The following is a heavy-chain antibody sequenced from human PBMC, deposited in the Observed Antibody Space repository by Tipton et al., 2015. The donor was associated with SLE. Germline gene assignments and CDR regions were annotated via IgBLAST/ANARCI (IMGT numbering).Heavy chain of an antibody. V-gene: IGHV3-30*04. CDR1: GFTFSSYA. CDR2: ISYDGDNK. D-gene: IGHD6-13*01. Sequence: SLRLSCAASGFTFSSYAMHWVRQAPGKGLEWVAVISYDGDNKYYADSVKGRFTISRDNSKNTMYLQMNSLRAEDTAVYYCARVIAAPPYGMDVWGQGTTVTVSS. CDR3: ARVIAAPPYGMDV. J-gene: IGHJ6*02.